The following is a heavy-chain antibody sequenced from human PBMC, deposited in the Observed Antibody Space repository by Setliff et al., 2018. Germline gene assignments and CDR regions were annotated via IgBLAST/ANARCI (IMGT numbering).Heavy chain of an antibody. CDR3: ARFYGDYQFDY. J-gene: IGHJ4*02. D-gene: IGHD4-17*01. V-gene: IGHV3-48*01. Sequence: LRLSCVVSGFSFSNYGMTWVRQAPGKGLEWISYISTSSGTRYYADSVKGRFTISRDNANQSLYLQMNSLRAEDTAVYYCARFYGDYQFDYWGQGTLVTVSS. CDR1: GFSFSNYG. CDR2: ISTSSGTR.